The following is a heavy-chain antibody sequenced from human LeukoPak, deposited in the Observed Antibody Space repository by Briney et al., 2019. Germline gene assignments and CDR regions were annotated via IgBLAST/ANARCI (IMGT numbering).Heavy chain of an antibody. CDR3: ARLSVGATRGFDY. V-gene: IGHV1-2*02. CDR1: GYTFTAYY. J-gene: IGHJ4*02. Sequence: GASVKVSCKASGYTFTAYYMHWVRQAPGQGLEWMGWINPNSGGTNYAQKFQGSVTMTRDTSISTAYRELPRLTSHDTAVYYCARLSVGATRGFDYWGQGTLVTVSS. D-gene: IGHD1-26*01. CDR2: INPNSGGT.